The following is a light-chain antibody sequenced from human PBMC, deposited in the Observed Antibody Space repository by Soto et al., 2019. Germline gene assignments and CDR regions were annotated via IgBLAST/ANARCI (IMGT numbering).Light chain of an antibody. CDR2: SAS. J-gene: IGKJ1*01. CDR1: QNVSNNY. V-gene: IGKV3-20*01. Sequence: EIVLTQSPGTLSLSPGERATLSCRASQNVSNNYLGWFQQKPGQAPRLLIYSASSRATGIPDRFSGSGSGTDFTLTISRLEPEDFAVYYCQQHGRSPVTFGQGTKVEIK. CDR3: QQHGRSPVT.